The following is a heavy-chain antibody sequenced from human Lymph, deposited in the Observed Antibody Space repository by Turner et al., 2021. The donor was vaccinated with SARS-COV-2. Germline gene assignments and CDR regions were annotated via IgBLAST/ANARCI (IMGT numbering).Heavy chain of an antibody. CDR2: IHYSGST. D-gene: IGHD6-19*01. J-gene: IGHJ6*02. CDR1: GGSISSYY. Sequence: VQLQASGPGLVRPSETLSLTCTVSGGSISSYYWSWIRQPPGKGLEWIGYIHYSGSTSDNLSLKSRVTISVDTSKNQFSLKLSSVTAADTAVYYCARHGFSGWYGGGMDVWGQGTTVTVSS. V-gene: IGHV4-59*08. CDR3: ARHGFSGWYGGGMDV.